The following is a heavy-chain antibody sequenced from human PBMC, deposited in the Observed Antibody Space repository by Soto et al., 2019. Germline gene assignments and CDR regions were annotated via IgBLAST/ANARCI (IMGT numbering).Heavy chain of an antibody. Sequence: QVQLVQSGAEVKKPGSSVRVSCKASGTIFSSYTISWVRQAPGQGLEWMGRIIPILGETNSAQNFQGRVTLTPDNSTNTPYMLLTTLTLEDTALYYCTIFLGGRIDDWSQVTTVTFSS. CDR2: IIPILGET. CDR3: TIFLGGRIDD. J-gene: IGHJ6*02. CDR1: GTIFSSYT. D-gene: IGHD3-16*01. V-gene: IGHV1-69*02.